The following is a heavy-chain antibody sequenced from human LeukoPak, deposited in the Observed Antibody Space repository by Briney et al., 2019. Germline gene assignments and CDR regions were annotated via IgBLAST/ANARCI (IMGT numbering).Heavy chain of an antibody. V-gene: IGHV4-34*01. J-gene: IGHJ4*02. CDR1: GVSFSGYY. D-gene: IGHD4-23*01. CDR3: ARGAYGGNSVDY. CDR2: INHSGST. Sequence: SETLTLTCAVSGVSFSGYYWSWIRQPPGKGLEWVGEINHSGSTNYNPSLKTRATITVNTSKNQYSLKLSSVTAADTAVYYCARGAYGGNSVDYWGQGTLVTVSS.